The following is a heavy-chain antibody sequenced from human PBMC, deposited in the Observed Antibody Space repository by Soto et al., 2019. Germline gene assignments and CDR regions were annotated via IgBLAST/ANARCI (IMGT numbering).Heavy chain of an antibody. CDR3: ARDRLVYCSGGSCYPHYYYGMDV. D-gene: IGHD2-15*01. CDR2: ISAYNGNT. J-gene: IGHJ6*02. V-gene: IGHV1-18*01. Sequence: ASVKVSCKASGYTFTSYGISWVRQAPGQGLEWMGWISAYNGNTNYAQKLQGRVTMTTDTSTSTAYMELRSLRSDDTAVYYCARDRLVYCSGGSCYPHYYYGMDVWG. CDR1: GYTFTSYG.